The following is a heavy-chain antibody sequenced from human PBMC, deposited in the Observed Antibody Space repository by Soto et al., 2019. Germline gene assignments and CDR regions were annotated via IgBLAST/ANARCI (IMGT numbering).Heavy chain of an antibody. CDR3: TRLSFDNSGYNY. J-gene: IGHJ4*02. V-gene: IGHV4-4*07. CDR1: GGSISSYY. CDR2: IDTSGTT. D-gene: IGHD3-22*01. Sequence: SETLSLTCTVSGGSISSYYVSWIRQSAGKGLEWIGRIDTSGTTNYNPSLKSRVTMSVDTSKNQFSLKLSSVTAADTAVYYCTRLSFDNSGYNYWGQGTLVTVSS.